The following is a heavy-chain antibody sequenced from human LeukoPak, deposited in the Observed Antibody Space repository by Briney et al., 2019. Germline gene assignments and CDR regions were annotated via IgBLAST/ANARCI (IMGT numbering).Heavy chain of an antibody. CDR2: ISGTGGAT. J-gene: IGHJ5*01. D-gene: IGHD2-21*01. CDR1: GFSFGNYA. Sequence: GGSLRLSCVASGFSFGNYAMSWARQAPGKGLQWVSQISGTGGATWYAGFARDRFTISRDNSKKTLYLQMSGLRVEDTAMYYCVKDPRDTYGTNWFVCWGQGTLLIVSS. CDR3: VKDPRDTYGTNWFVC. V-gene: IGHV3-23*01.